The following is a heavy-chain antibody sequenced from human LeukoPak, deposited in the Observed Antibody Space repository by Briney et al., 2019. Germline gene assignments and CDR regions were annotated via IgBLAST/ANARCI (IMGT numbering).Heavy chain of an antibody. Sequence: SHPPAFTCAGSGCSVSSGWYYWSWIRQPLGNALEGMGSIYYSGSTYYNPSLSSRVTISVAASKNQFSLKLSSVAAADTAVYSCARDHGTGLSNSGWYWGQGTLVTVSS. V-gene: IGHV4-39*02. CDR2: IYYSGST. J-gene: IGHJ4*02. CDR3: ARDHGTGLSNSGWY. CDR1: GCSVSSGWYY. D-gene: IGHD6-19*01.